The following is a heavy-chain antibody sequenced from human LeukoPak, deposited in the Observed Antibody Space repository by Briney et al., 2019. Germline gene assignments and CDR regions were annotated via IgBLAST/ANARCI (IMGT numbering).Heavy chain of an antibody. Sequence: PSETLSLTCTVSGGSISSYYWSWIRQPPGKGLEWIGYIYYSGSTNYNPSLKSRVTISVDTSKNQFSLKLSSVTAADTAVYYCARKISSGWYGGGWFDPWGQGTLVTVSS. V-gene: IGHV4-59*01. CDR2: IYYSGST. D-gene: IGHD6-19*01. CDR1: GGSISSYY. J-gene: IGHJ5*02. CDR3: ARKISSGWYGGGWFDP.